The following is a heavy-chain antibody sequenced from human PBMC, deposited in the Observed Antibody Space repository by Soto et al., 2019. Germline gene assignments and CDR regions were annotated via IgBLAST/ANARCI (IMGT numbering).Heavy chain of an antibody. CDR2: ISASTRNT. J-gene: IGHJ2*01. V-gene: IGHV1-18*01. CDR3: ARCYCSVGSCYACWHFDL. D-gene: IGHD2-15*01. Sequence: QVQLVQSGAEVKKPGASVKVSCQASGYTFTNYAISWVRQAPGQGLEWMGWISASTRNTDQAQNFQGRVTMNIDTSTNTANMELRSLRSDDTSVYYCARCYCSVGSCYACWHFDLWGRGTLVTVSS. CDR1: GYTFTNYA.